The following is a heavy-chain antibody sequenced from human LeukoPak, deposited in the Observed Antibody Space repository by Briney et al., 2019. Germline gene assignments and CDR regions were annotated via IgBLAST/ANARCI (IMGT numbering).Heavy chain of an antibody. CDR1: SGSFSGYY. CDR3: ARGGEEGLDY. D-gene: IGHD3-10*01. J-gene: IGHJ4*02. V-gene: IGHV4-34*01. Sequence: SETLSLTCAVYSGSFSGYYWSWIRQPPGKGLEWIGEINHSGSTNYNPSLKSRVTISVDTSKNQFSLKLSSVTAADTAVYYCARGGEEGLDYWGQGTLVTVSS. CDR2: INHSGST.